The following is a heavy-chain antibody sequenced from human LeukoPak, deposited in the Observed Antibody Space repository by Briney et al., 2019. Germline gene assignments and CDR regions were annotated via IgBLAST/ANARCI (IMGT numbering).Heavy chain of an antibody. CDR1: GYTFTGYY. J-gene: IGHJ4*02. CDR2: INPNSGGT. D-gene: IGHD2-21*02. Sequence: ASVKVSCKASGYTFTGYYMHWMRQAPGQGLEWMGWINPNSGGTNYAQKFQGRVTMTRDTSISTAHMELSRVRSDDTAVYYCARGISYCGGDCSDYWGQGTLVTVSS. CDR3: ARGISYCGGDCSDY. V-gene: IGHV1-2*02.